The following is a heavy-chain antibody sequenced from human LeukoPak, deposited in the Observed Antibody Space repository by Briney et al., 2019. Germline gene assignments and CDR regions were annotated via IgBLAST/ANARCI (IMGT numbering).Heavy chain of an antibody. D-gene: IGHD6-13*01. J-gene: IGHJ5*02. CDR2: ISGSGGST. CDR3: AKDPYSSSWYSRDWFDP. V-gene: IGHV3-23*01. Sequence: GGSLRLSCAASGFTFSSYAMSWVRQAPGEGLEWVSAISGSGGSTYYADSVKGRFTISRDNSKNTLYLQMNSLRAEDTAVYYCAKDPYSSSWYSRDWFDPWGQGTLVTVSS. CDR1: GFTFSSYA.